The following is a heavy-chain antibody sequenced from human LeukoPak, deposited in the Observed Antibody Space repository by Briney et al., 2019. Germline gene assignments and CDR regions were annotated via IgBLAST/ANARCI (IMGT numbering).Heavy chain of an antibody. Sequence: AGGSLRLSCAASGFTFSSYAMHRVRQAPGKGLEYVSAISSNGGSTYYANSVKGRFTISRDNSKNTLYLQMGSLRAEDMAVYYCARGVGATWIDYWGQGTLVTVSS. CDR2: ISSNGGST. CDR1: GFTFSSYA. V-gene: IGHV3-64*01. CDR3: ARGVGATWIDY. J-gene: IGHJ4*02. D-gene: IGHD1-26*01.